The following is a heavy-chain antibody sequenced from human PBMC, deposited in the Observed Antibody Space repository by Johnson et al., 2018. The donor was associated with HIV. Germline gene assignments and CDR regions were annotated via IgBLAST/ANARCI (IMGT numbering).Heavy chain of an antibody. Sequence: EVQLVESGGGLVKPGGSLRLSCAASGFTFSNAFMDWVRQAPGKGLEWVSVIYNGDSIYYADSVKGRFTISRDNSKNTLYLQMNSLRAEDTAVYFFARAASQQQLKVPFDIWGQGTMVTVSS. CDR3: ARAASQQQLKVPFDI. J-gene: IGHJ3*02. V-gene: IGHV3-66*02. CDR1: GFTFSNAF. CDR2: IYNGDSI. D-gene: IGHD6-13*01.